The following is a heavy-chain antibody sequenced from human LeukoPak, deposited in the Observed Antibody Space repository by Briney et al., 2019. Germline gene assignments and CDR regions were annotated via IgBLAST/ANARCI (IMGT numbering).Heavy chain of an antibody. CDR2: ISSSSSYI. Sequence: PGGSLRLSCAVSGFTFSDYSINWVRQAPGKGLEWVSSISSSSSYIYYADSVKGRFTISRDNAKNSVYLQMNSLRAEDTAVYYCARGYYYDNSGYPDALDIWGQGTMVTVSS. V-gene: IGHV3-21*04. CDR1: GFTFSDYS. J-gene: IGHJ3*02. CDR3: ARGYYYDNSGYPDALDI. D-gene: IGHD3-22*01.